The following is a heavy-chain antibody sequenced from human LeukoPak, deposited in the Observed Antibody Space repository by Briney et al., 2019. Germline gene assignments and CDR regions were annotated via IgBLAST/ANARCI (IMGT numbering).Heavy chain of an antibody. Sequence: GGSLRLSCAASGFTFSTYAMHWVRQAPGKGLEYISSISSNGGSTYYANSVKGRFTISRDNSKNTLYLQMGSLRAEDMAVYYCARSSAAVGGTTFDYWAREPWSPSPQ. J-gene: IGHJ4*02. CDR1: GFTFSTYA. CDR2: ISSNGGST. CDR3: ARSSAAVGGTTFDY. V-gene: IGHV3-64*01. D-gene: IGHD1-26*01.